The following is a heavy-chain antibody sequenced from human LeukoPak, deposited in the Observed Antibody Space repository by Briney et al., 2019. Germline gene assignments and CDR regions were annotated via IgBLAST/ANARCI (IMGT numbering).Heavy chain of an antibody. CDR2: IYHSGST. CDR3: ARAPSAYDLNWFDP. V-gene: IGHV4-38-2*02. Sequence: SETLSLTCTVSGYSISSGYYWGWIRQPPGKGLEWIGSIYHSGSTYYNPSLMSRVTISVDTSKNQFSLKLSSVTAADTAVYYCARAPSAYDLNWFDPWGQGTLVTVSS. J-gene: IGHJ5*02. CDR1: GYSISSGYY. D-gene: IGHD5-12*01.